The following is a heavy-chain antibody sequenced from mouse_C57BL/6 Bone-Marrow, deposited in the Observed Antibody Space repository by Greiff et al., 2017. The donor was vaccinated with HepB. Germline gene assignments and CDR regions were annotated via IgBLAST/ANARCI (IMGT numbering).Heavy chain of an antibody. CDR2: IHPSDSDT. V-gene: IGHV1-74*01. D-gene: IGHD2-12*01. Sequence: QVQLQQPGAELVKPGASVKVSCKASGYTFTSYWMHWVKQRPGQGLEWIGRIHPSDSDTNYNQKFKGKATLTVDKSSSTAYMQLSSLTSEDPAVYYCSIRGSCFSYPFAFWGPRDSGHCLC. CDR3: SIRGSCFSYPFAF. J-gene: IGHJ3*01. CDR1: GYTFTSYW.